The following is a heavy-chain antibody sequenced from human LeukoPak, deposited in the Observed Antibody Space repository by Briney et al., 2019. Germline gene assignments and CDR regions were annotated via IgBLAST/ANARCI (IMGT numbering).Heavy chain of an antibody. Sequence: SETLSLTCTVSGGSISAGDYYWSWIRQPPGKGLEWIGYIYYRGSTSYNPSLQSRITISVDTSKNQFSLKLSSLSAADTAVYYCARTYYGDYGWFDPWGQGTLVTVSS. V-gene: IGHV4-30-4*01. CDR3: ARTYYGDYGWFDP. CDR1: GGSISAGDYY. D-gene: IGHD4-17*01. J-gene: IGHJ5*02. CDR2: IYYRGST.